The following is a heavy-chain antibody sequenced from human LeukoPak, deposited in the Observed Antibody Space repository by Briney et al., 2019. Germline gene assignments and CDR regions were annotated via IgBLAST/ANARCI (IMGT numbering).Heavy chain of an antibody. D-gene: IGHD1-1*01. J-gene: IGHJ4*02. Sequence: SEALSLTCTVPGGFISSHYWSWLRQPPGKGLQWIGYMYFSGYTKYNPSLKSRLTISRDTSRNRFSLSLISVTPADTAVYYCASVPMTTLFFDHWGKGSLVIVSS. V-gene: IGHV4-59*11. CDR3: ASVPMTTLFFDH. CDR2: MYFSGYT. CDR1: GGFISSHY.